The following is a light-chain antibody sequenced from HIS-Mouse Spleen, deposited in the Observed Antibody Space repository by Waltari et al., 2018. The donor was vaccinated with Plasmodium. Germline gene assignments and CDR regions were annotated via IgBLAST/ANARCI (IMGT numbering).Light chain of an antibody. V-gene: IGLV2-8*01. Sequence: QSALTQPPSASGSPGQSVTISCTGTSSDVGCYNYVSWYQQHQGKAPKPMIYEVSKRPPGVPDRFSGSKSGNTASLTVSGLQAEDEADYYCSSYAGSNNFVVFGGGTKLTVL. J-gene: IGLJ2*01. CDR1: SSDVGCYNY. CDR2: EVS. CDR3: SSYAGSNNFVV.